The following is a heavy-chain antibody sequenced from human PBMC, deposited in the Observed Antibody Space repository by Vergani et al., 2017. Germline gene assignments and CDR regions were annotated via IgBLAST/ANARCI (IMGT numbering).Heavy chain of an antibody. CDR2: LCPSGST. D-gene: IGHD7-27*01. V-gene: IGHV4-4*07. Sequence: QVQMQESGPGLVKTSETLSLTCSASGAPISYWCWSWLRQPAGKGLEWIGRLCPSGSTNYKPSLKSRVTMSIDTSKNQFSLKLTSVTAADTAVDYCATGAVPFDIWGQGTLVTVSS. CDR3: ATGAVPFDI. CDR1: GAPISYWC. J-gene: IGHJ4*02.